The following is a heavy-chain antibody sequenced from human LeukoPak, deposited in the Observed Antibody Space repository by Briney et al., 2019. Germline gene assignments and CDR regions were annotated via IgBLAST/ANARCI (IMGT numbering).Heavy chain of an antibody. Sequence: GASVKVSXKASGYTFTGYYIHWVRQAPGQRLEWMGCINPNSGDTNYAQKFQDRFTMTRDTSISTAYMELNSLRSDDTAVYYCATLVSGINYWGQGTLVTVSS. CDR1: GYTFTGYY. J-gene: IGHJ4*02. V-gene: IGHV1-2*02. CDR3: ATLVSGINY. CDR2: INPNSGDT. D-gene: IGHD1-20*01.